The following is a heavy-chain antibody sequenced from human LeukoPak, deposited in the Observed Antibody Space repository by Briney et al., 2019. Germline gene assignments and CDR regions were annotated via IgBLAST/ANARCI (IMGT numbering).Heavy chain of an antibody. CDR1: GSTFSSYW. V-gene: IGHV3-74*01. Sequence: GGSLRLSCAASGSTFSSYWMHWVRQAPGKGLVWVSRIASDGSTVYADSVKGRFMISRDSSTNTVHLQMNSLRDNDTAVYYCARESPGDSHGLDVWGQGTTVVVSS. CDR2: IASDGST. J-gene: IGHJ6*02. CDR3: ARESPGDSHGLDV. D-gene: IGHD7-27*01.